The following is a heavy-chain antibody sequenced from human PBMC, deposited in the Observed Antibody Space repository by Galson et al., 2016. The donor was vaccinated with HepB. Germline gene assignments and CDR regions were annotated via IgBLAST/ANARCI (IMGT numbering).Heavy chain of an antibody. Sequence: SVKVSCKASGYSFSSYGVSWVRQAPGQGLEWMGWISGHNGNTRYAEKFLGRVTMTTDTPASTAYLELRSLRSDDTAVYYCARGGDFWSGYFFQDWGQGTPVSVIS. D-gene: IGHD3-3*01. CDR3: ARGGDFWSGYFFQD. J-gene: IGHJ1*01. CDR1: GYSFSSYG. V-gene: IGHV1-18*01. CDR2: ISGHNGNT.